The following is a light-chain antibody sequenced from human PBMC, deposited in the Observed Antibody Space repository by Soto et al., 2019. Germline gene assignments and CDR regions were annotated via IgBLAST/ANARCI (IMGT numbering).Light chain of an antibody. CDR1: SSDVGGYNY. J-gene: IGLJ1*01. CDR3: SSYTSSSTPHYV. V-gene: IGLV2-14*01. Sequence: QSALTQPASVSGSPGQSITISCTGTSSDVGGYNYVSWYQQHPGKAPKLMIYEVSNRPSGVSNRFSGSKSGNTASLTISELQAEDEADYYCSSYTSSSTPHYVFGTGTKVTVL. CDR2: EVS.